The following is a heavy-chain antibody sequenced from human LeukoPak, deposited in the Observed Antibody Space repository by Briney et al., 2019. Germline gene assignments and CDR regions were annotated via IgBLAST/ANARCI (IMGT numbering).Heavy chain of an antibody. J-gene: IGHJ4*02. CDR1: GGSISSYY. CDR3: ARMTWYSSSWL. CDR2: INHSGST. Sequence: SETLSLTCTVSGGSISSYYWSWIRQPPGKGLEWIGEINHSGSTNYNPSLKSRVTISVDTSKNQFSLKLSSVTAADTAVYYCARMTWYSSSWLWGQGTLVTVSS. D-gene: IGHD6-13*01. V-gene: IGHV4-34*01.